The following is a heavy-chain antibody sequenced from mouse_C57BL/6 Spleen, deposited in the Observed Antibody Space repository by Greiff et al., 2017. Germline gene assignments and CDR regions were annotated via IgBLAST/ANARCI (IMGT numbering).Heavy chain of an antibody. V-gene: IGHV6-3*01. Sequence: VQLKESVGGLVQPGGSMKLSCVASGFTFSNYWMNWVRQSPEKGLEWVAQIRLKSDNYATHYAESVKGRFTISRDDSKSSVYLQMNNLRAEDTGIYYCTGKVYYGNYDWYFDVWGTGTTVTVSS. J-gene: IGHJ1*03. CDR2: IRLKSDNYAT. CDR1: GFTFSNYW. CDR3: TGKVYYGNYDWYFDV. D-gene: IGHD2-1*01.